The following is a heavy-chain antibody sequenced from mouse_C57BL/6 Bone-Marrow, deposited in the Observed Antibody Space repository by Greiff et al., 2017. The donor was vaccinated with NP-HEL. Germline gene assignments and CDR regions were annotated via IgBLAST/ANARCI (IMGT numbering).Heavy chain of an antibody. CDR1: GYTFTDYN. Sequence: EVLLQQSGPELVKPGASVKIPCKASGYTFTDYNMDWVKQSHGKSLEWIGDINPNNGGTIYNQKFKGKATLTVDKSSSTAYLELRSLTSEDTADYYCARRESSRLRYWYFDVVGTGTTVTVSA. CDR3: ARRESSRLRYWYFDV. V-gene: IGHV1-18*01. D-gene: IGHD1-1*01. CDR2: INPNNGGT. J-gene: IGHJ1*03.